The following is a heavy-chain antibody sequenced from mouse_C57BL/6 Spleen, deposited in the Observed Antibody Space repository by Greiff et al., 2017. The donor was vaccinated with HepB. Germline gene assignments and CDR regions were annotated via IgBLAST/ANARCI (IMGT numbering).Heavy chain of an antibody. Sequence: QVQLKESGPELVKPGASVKISCKASGYAFSSSWMNWVKQRPGKGLEWIGRIYPGDGDTNYNGKFTGKATLTADKSSSTAYMQLSSLTAEDSAVYFCARYRGYFDVWGTGTTVTVSS. V-gene: IGHV1-82*01. CDR1: GYAFSSSW. D-gene: IGHD2-12*01. CDR2: IYPGDGDT. CDR3: ARYRGYFDV. J-gene: IGHJ1*03.